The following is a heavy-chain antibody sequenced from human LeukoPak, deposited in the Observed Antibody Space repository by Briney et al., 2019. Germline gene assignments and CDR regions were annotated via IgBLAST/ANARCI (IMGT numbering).Heavy chain of an antibody. Sequence: ASVTVSCKASGYTFTAYYMHWVRQAPGQGLEWMGLINPNSGGTNYAQKFQGRVTMTRDTSISTAYMELSKLTSDDTAVYYCARDKGTLGGDYWGQGTLVTVSS. CDR3: ARDKGTLGGDY. V-gene: IGHV1-2*02. D-gene: IGHD3-16*01. J-gene: IGHJ4*02. CDR1: GYTFTAYY. CDR2: INPNSGGT.